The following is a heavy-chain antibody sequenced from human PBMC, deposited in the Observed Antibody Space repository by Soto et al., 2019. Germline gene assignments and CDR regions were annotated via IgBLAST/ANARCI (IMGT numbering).Heavy chain of an antibody. CDR2: ISGYNGNI. D-gene: IGHD1-26*01. CDR3: ARDVSGGTYPWFFDL. J-gene: IGHJ2*01. CDR1: GYTSSIYG. Sequence: QGQLVQSGAEVKKPGASVNVSCKAPGYTSSIYGISWVRQAPGQGLEWMAWISGYNGNIKYAQKFQGRVTVATDTTTTGAYTELRSLRSDDTAVYYCARDVSGGTYPWFFDLWGRGTLVTVSS. V-gene: IGHV1-18*04.